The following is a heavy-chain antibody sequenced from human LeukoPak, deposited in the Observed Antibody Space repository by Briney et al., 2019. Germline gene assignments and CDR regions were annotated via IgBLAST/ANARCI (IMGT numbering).Heavy chain of an antibody. V-gene: IGHV3-23*01. CDR1: GFTFSSYA. CDR2: ISGSGGST. Sequence: GGSLRLSCAASGFTFSSYAMSWVRQAPGKGLEWVSAISGSGGSTYYADSVKGRFTISRDNSKNTLYLQMNSLRAEDTAVYYCAQREAVAGTFDYWGQGTLVTVSS. CDR3: AQREAVAGTFDY. J-gene: IGHJ4*02. D-gene: IGHD6-19*01.